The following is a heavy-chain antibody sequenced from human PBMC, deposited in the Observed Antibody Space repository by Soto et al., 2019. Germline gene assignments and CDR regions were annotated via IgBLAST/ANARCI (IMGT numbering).Heavy chain of an antibody. V-gene: IGHV1-69*01. CDR2: IIPISETT. Sequence: QVQLVQSGAEVKKPGSSVKVSCKASGGTFSSYAISWGRQAPGQWLEWMGGIIPISETTNYAQKFQGRVTITADESKSTAYMELSSLRSEDTAVYYCARSQGSSTSLEIYYYYYYGMDVWGQGTTVTVSS. CDR3: ARSQGSSTSLEIYYYYYYGMDV. CDR1: GGTFSSYA. J-gene: IGHJ6*02. D-gene: IGHD2-2*01.